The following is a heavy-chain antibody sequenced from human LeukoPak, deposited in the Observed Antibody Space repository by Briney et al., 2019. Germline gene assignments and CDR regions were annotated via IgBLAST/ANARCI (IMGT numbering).Heavy chain of an antibody. CDR3: ARAFRYSETYGYYYGMDV. V-gene: IGHV3-48*03. Sequence: PGGSLRLSCATSGFTFSNYEMSWVRQTPGKGLEWVSYISSSGSSTYYADSVKGRFTISRDNAKSSLCLQMNSLRAEDTAVYYCARAFRYSETYGYYYGMDVWGQGTTVTVSS. J-gene: IGHJ6*02. CDR1: GFTFSNYE. CDR2: ISSSGSST. D-gene: IGHD1-26*01.